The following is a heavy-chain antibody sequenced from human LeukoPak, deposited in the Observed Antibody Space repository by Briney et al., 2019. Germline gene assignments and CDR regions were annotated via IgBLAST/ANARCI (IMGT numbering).Heavy chain of an antibody. V-gene: IGHV3-30*02. D-gene: IGHD1-7*01. CDR2: IRHDGTNK. Sequence: PGGSLRLSCAASGFTFSNAWMSWVRQAPGKGLEWVAFIRHDGTNKYYADSVKGRFTISRDNSKNTLYLQMNSLRAEDTAVYYCAKDKFNYVSGLDFWGQGTLVTVSS. CDR3: AKDKFNYVSGLDF. CDR1: GFTFSNAW. J-gene: IGHJ4*02.